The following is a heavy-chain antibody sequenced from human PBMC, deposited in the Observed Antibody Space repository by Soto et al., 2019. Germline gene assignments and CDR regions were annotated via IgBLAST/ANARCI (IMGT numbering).Heavy chain of an antibody. CDR2: INHSGST. J-gene: IGHJ5*02. CDR1: GGSFSGYY. V-gene: IGHV4-34*01. Sequence: SETLSLTCAVYGGSFSGYYWSWIRQPPGKGLEWIGEINHSGSTNYNPSLKSRVTISVDTSKNQFSLKLSSVTAADTAVYYCARGGRDGYNLRNWFDPWGQGTLVTVSS. D-gene: IGHD5-12*01. CDR3: ARGGRDGYNLRNWFDP.